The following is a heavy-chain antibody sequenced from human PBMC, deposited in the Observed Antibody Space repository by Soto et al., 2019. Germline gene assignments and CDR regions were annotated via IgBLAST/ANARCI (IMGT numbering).Heavy chain of an antibody. D-gene: IGHD2-2*02. CDR2: ISYDGSNK. V-gene: IGHV3-30*04. Sequence: GGSLRLSCAASGFTFSSYAMHWVRQAPGKGLEWVAVISYDGSNKYYADSVKGRFTISRDNSKNTLYLQMNSLRAEDTAVYYCGKEGIVVVPAAISFDYWGQGTLVTVSS. CDR3: GKEGIVVVPAAISFDY. J-gene: IGHJ4*02. CDR1: GFTFSSYA.